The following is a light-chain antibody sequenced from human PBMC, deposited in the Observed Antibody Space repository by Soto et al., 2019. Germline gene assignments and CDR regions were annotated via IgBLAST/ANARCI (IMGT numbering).Light chain of an antibody. CDR1: QDISNY. V-gene: IGKV1-33*01. CDR2: DAS. J-gene: IGKJ5*01. CDR3: QQYDNLPIT. Sequence: DIQMTQSPSSLSASVGDRVTITCQASQDISNYLNWYQQKPGKAPKLLIYDASNLETEVPSRFSGRGSGTDFTFTISSLQPEDIETYYCQQYDNLPITFGQGTRLDIK.